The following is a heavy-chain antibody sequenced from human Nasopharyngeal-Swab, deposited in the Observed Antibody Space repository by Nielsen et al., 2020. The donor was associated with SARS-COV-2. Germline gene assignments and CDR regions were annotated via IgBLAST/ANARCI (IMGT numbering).Heavy chain of an antibody. D-gene: IGHD3-10*01. V-gene: IGHV4-59*12. Sequence: SETLSLTCTVSDGSISTYYWSWIRQPPGKGLEWIGYIYYSGSTNYNPSLKSRVTISVDTSKNQFSLKLSSVTAADTAVYYCARGEFRKYYFAYWGQGTLVTVSS. CDR3: ARGEFRKYYFAY. CDR2: IYYSGST. CDR1: DGSISTYY. J-gene: IGHJ4*02.